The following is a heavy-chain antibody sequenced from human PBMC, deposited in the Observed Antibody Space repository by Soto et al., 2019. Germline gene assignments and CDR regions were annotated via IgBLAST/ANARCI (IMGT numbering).Heavy chain of an antibody. J-gene: IGHJ3*02. V-gene: IGHV4-39*01. CDR1: GGSISSSSYY. Sequence: QLQLQESGPGLVKPSETLSLTCTVSGGSISSSSYYWGWIRQPPGKGLEWIGSIYYSGSTYYNPSLKSRVTLSVDTSTNQFSLKLSSVTAADTAVYYCARHYGGIALDAFDIWGQGTLVTVSS. CDR2: IYYSGST. CDR3: ARHYGGIALDAFDI. D-gene: IGHD4-17*01.